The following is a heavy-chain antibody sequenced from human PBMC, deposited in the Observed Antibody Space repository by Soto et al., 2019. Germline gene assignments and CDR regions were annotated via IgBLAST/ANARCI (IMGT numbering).Heavy chain of an antibody. CDR3: ATSGIAAAGTGWFRFYYSMDV. J-gene: IGHJ6*02. CDR1: GGSIISSSYY. V-gene: IGHV4-39*01. CDR2: IYYSGST. D-gene: IGHD6-25*01. Sequence: SETLSLTCTVSGGSIISSSYYWGWIRQPPGKGLEWIGSIYYSGSTYSNPSLKSRVTISVDTSRNQFSLKLNSVTAADTAVYYCATSGIAAAGTGWFRFYYSMDVWGQGTTVTVSS.